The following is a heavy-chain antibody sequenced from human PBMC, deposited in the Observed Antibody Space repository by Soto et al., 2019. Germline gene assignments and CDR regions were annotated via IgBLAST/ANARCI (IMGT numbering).Heavy chain of an antibody. V-gene: IGHV1-69*13. J-gene: IGHJ4*02. CDR1: GGTFSSYA. CDR2: IIPIFGTA. D-gene: IGHD6-6*01. CDR3: ASSGGPYSSSSFDY. Sequence: SVKVSCKASGGTFSSYAISWVRQAPGQGLEWMGGIIPIFGTANYAQKFQGRVTITADESTSTAYMELSSLRSEDTAVYYCASSGGPYSSSSFDYWGQGTLVTVSS.